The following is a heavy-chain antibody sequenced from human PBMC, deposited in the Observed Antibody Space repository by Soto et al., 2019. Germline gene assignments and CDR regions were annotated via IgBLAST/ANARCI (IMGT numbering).Heavy chain of an antibody. CDR1: GDSISNGDYY. CDR3: AGRYLY. V-gene: IGHV4-30-4*01. J-gene: IGHJ4*02. D-gene: IGHD3-16*02. CDR2: IDSSGST. Sequence: SETLSLTCTVSGDSISNGDYYWSWIRQPPGRGLEWIGYIDSSGSTYYNPSLKSRLTMSVDMSKNQFSLRLTSVTAADTAVYYCAGRYLYWGQGLLVTVSS.